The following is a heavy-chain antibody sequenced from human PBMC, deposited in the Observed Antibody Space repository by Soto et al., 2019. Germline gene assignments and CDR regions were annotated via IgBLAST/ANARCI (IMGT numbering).Heavy chain of an antibody. V-gene: IGHV1-18*04. Sequence: ASVKVSCKASGYTFTSYGISWVRQAPGQGLEWMGWISAYNGNTNYAQKLQGRVTMTTDTSTSTAYMELRSLRSDDTAVYYCARDRDIVVVPAAISNYYFGMDVWGQGTTVTVSS. J-gene: IGHJ6*02. CDR3: ARDRDIVVVPAAISNYYFGMDV. D-gene: IGHD2-2*02. CDR2: ISAYNGNT. CDR1: GYTFTSYG.